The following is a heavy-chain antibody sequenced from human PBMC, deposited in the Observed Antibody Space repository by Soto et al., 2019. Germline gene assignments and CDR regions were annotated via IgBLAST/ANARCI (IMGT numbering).Heavy chain of an antibody. J-gene: IGHJ4*02. V-gene: IGHV1-8*01. Sequence: QVQLVQSGAEVKKPGASVRVSCKASGYTFTSYDIYWVRQATGQGLEWMGWMNPFSGNAVYTQKFQDRVTMTRDTSINTAYMKMSGLRSEDTAVYYCTRGQGNHWGQGSLVTVSS. CDR3: TRGQGNH. CDR1: GYTFTSYD. CDR2: MNPFSGNA.